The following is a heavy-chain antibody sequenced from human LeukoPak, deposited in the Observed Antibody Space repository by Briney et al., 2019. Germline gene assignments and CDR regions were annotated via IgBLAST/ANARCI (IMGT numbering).Heavy chain of an antibody. D-gene: IGHD6-13*01. CDR2: ISGSGGST. CDR1: GFTFSGYA. V-gene: IGHV3-23*01. Sequence: GGSVRLSCAASGFTFSGYAMSWVRQAPGKGLEWVSAISGSGGSTYYADSVKGRFTISRDNSKNTLYLQMNSLRAEDTAVYYCASRAPYSSSWSHDYWGQGTLVTVSS. J-gene: IGHJ4*02. CDR3: ASRAPYSSSWSHDY.